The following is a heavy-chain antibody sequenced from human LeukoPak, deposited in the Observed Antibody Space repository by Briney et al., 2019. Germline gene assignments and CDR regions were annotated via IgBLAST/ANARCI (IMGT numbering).Heavy chain of an antibody. Sequence: PSETLSLTCTVSGGSISSSNYYWGWIRQPPGKGLEWIGNIYYSGSTYYNPSLKSRVTISVDTSKSQFSLKLTSVTAADTAVYYCARNRGYSSGLSPFDYWGQGTLVTVSS. CDR1: GGSISSSNYY. D-gene: IGHD6-19*01. V-gene: IGHV4-39*01. J-gene: IGHJ4*02. CDR2: IYYSGST. CDR3: ARNRGYSSGLSPFDY.